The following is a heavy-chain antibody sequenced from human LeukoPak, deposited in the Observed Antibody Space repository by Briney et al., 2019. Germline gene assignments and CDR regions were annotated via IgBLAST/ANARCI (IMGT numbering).Heavy chain of an antibody. Sequence: GGSLRLSCAASGFTFSSNAMSWARQAPGKGLEWVSTISGSGGGIYYADSVKGRFTISRDNSKNTLYLQMNSLRAEDTAVYYCAKDGDSYGCFDYWGQGTLVTVSS. V-gene: IGHV3-23*01. CDR2: ISGSGGGI. D-gene: IGHD2-21*02. CDR1: GFTFSSNA. J-gene: IGHJ4*02. CDR3: AKDGDSYGCFDY.